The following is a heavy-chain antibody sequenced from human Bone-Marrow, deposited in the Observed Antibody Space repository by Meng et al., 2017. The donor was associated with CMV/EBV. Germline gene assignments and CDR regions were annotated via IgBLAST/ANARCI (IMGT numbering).Heavy chain of an antibody. Sequence: ASVKVSCKASGGTFTSYGISWVRQAPGQGLEWMGIINPSGGSTSYAQKFQGRVTMTRDTSISTAYMELSRLRSDDTAVYYCATCPPKQWLGTYYYYYGMDVWGQGTTVTVSS. CDR3: ATCPPKQWLGTYYYYYGMDV. D-gene: IGHD6-19*01. CDR1: GGTFTSYG. V-gene: IGHV1-46*01. CDR2: INPSGGST. J-gene: IGHJ6*02.